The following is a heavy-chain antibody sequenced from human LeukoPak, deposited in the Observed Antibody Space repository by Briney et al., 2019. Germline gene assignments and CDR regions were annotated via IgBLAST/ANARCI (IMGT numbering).Heavy chain of an antibody. J-gene: IGHJ4*02. CDR2: ISYDGSTK. D-gene: IGHD4-17*01. CDR3: ARGEKTTAGDYFDY. V-gene: IGHV3-30-3*01. CDR1: GFPFSSSA. Sequence: SGRSLRLSCAASGFPFSSSAMHWVRQAPGKGLEWVAVISYDGSTKYYADSVKGRFTISRDNSENTLYLQMNSLRVEDTAVYYCARGEKTTAGDYFDYWGQGTLVTVSS.